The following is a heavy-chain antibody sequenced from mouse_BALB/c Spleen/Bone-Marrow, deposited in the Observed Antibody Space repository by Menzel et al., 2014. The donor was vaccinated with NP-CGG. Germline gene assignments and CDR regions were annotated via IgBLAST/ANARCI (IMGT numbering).Heavy chain of an antibody. CDR3: ESPYGNYDAMDY. Sequence: VKLMESGAELARPGASVKLSCKASGYTFTSYWMQWVKQRPGQGLEWIGAIYPGDGDTRYTQKFRGKATLTADKSSNTAYMQLSSLTSEDSAVYFYESPYGNYDAMDYWGQGTSVTVSS. J-gene: IGHJ4*01. D-gene: IGHD2-1*01. CDR1: GYTFTSYW. CDR2: IYPGDGDT. V-gene: IGHV1-87*01.